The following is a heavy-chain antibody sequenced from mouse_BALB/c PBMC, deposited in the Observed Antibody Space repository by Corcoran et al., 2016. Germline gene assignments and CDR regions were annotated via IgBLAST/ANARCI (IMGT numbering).Heavy chain of an antibody. CDR2: IYPYNGGT. CDR1: GYTFTDYN. CDR3: ATYYGNYEGFAY. Sequence: EVQLQQSGPELVKPGASVKISCKASGYTFTDYNMHWVKQSHGKSLEWIGYIYPYNGGTGYNQKFKSKATLTVDNSSSTAYMELRSLTSEDSAVYYCATYYGNYEGFAYWGQGTLVTVSA. V-gene: IGHV1S29*02. D-gene: IGHD2-10*01. J-gene: IGHJ3*01.